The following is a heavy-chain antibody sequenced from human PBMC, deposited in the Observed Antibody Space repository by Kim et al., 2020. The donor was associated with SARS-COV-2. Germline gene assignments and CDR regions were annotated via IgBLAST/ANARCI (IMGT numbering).Heavy chain of an antibody. CDR2: IKQDGSEK. D-gene: IGHD3-22*01. Sequence: GGSLRLSCAASGFTFSSYWMSWVRQAPGKGLEWVANIKQDGSEKYYVDSVKGRFTISRDNAKNSLYLQMNSLRAEDTAVYYCARDGAYYYDSSGYISSYYYYGMDVWGQGTTVTVSS. J-gene: IGHJ6*02. CDR3: ARDGAYYYDSSGYISSYYYYGMDV. CDR1: GFTFSSYW. V-gene: IGHV3-7*01.